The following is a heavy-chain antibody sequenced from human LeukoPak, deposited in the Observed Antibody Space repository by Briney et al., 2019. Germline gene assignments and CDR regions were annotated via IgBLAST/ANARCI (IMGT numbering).Heavy chain of an antibody. CDR2: IYTSGST. J-gene: IGHJ4*02. CDR1: GGSISSYY. V-gene: IGHV4-4*07. Sequence: SETLSLTCTVSGGSISSYYWSWIRQPAGKGLEWIGRIYTSGSTNYNPSLKSRVTMSVDTSKNQFSLKLSSVTAADTAVYYCARGGIAIKRGSFDYWGQGTLVTVSS. CDR3: ARGGIAIKRGSFDY. D-gene: IGHD6-13*01.